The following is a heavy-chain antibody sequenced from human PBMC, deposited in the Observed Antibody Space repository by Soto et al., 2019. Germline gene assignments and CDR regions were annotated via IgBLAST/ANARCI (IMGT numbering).Heavy chain of an antibody. CDR3: ARDQANLRSWPLYYFDY. J-gene: IGHJ4*02. CDR2: ISSSGSTI. CDR1: GFTFSDYY. V-gene: IGHV3-11*01. Sequence: GGSLRLSCAASGFTFSDYYMSWIRQAPGKGLEWVSYISSSGSTIYYADSVKGRFTISRDNAKNSLYLQMNSLRAEDTAVYYCARDQANLRSWPLYYFDYWGQGTLVTVSS. D-gene: IGHD6-6*01.